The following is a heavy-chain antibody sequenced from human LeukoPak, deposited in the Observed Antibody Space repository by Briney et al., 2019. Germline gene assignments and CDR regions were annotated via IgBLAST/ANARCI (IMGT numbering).Heavy chain of an antibody. V-gene: IGHV3-66*01. CDR3: ARETCSGGSCYSHYYGMDV. D-gene: IGHD2-15*01. CDR1: GFTISNNY. Sequence: GGSLRLFCAASGFTISNNYMSWVRQAPGKGLEWVSVIYSGGTTHYADSVKGRFTISRDNSKNTLYLQMNSLRVEDTAVYYCARETCSGGSCYSHYYGMDVWGQGTTVTVSS. J-gene: IGHJ6*02. CDR2: IYSGGTT.